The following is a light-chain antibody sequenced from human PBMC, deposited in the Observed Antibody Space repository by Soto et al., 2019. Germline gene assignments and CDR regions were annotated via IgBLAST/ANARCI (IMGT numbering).Light chain of an antibody. V-gene: IGKV3-15*01. J-gene: IGKJ1*01. CDR2: GAS. Sequence: EIVMTQSPATLSLSPGERATLLCRASQSVSSNLAWYQQKPGQAPRLLIYGASTRATGIPARFSGSGSGTEFTLTISGMESEEFRVYFCQQYSSWRTLGEGTKVDIK. CDR3: QQYSSWRT. CDR1: QSVSSN.